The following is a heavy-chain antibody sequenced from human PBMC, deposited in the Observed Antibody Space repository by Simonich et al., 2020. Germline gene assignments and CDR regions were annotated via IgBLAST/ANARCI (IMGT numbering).Heavy chain of an antibody. Sequence: EVQLVESGGGLVKPGGSLRLSCAASGFTFSSYSMNWVRQAPGKGLRWVSSISSSSSYINYADSVKRRFTISRDNAKNSLYLQMNSLRAEDTAVYYCARANERDYWGQGTLVTVSS. V-gene: IGHV3-21*01. CDR2: ISSSSSYI. CDR3: ARANERDY. CDR1: GFTFSSYS. D-gene: IGHD1-1*01. J-gene: IGHJ4*02.